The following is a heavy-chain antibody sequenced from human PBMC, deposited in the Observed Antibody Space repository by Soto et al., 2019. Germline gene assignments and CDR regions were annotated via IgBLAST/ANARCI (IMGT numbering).Heavy chain of an antibody. J-gene: IGHJ4*02. Sequence: ASETLCLTCTVAGGSISSYYWSWIRQPPGKGLEWIGYIYYSGSTNYNPSLKSRVTISVDTSKNQFSLKLSSVTAADTAVYYCARKQQLASYYFDYWGQGTLVTVSS. CDR2: IYYSGST. D-gene: IGHD6-13*01. CDR1: GGSISSYY. CDR3: ARKQQLASYYFDY. V-gene: IGHV4-59*01.